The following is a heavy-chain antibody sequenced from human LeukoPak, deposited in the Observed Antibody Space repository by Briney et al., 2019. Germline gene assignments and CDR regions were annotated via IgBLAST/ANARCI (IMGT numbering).Heavy chain of an antibody. CDR1: GGTFSSYA. CDR2: IIPIFGTA. Sequence: SVKVSCKASGGTFSSYAISWVRQAPGRGLEWMGGIIPIFGTANYAQKFQGRVTITADKSTSTAYMELSSLRSEDTAVYYCARGVAVAALDYWGQGTLVTVSS. CDR3: ARGVAVAALDY. V-gene: IGHV1-69*06. J-gene: IGHJ4*02. D-gene: IGHD6-19*01.